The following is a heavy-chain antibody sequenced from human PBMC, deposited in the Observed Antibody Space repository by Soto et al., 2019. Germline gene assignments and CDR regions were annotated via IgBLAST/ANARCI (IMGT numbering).Heavy chain of an antibody. Sequence: GGSLRLSCAASGFTFSDYYMSWIRQAPGKGLEWVSYISSSSSYTNYADSVKGRFTISRDNAKNSLYLQMNSLRAEDTAVYYCARYCSSTSCYRYGMDVWGQGTTVTVSS. J-gene: IGHJ6*02. D-gene: IGHD2-2*02. V-gene: IGHV3-11*03. CDR1: GFTFSDYY. CDR2: ISSSSSYT. CDR3: ARYCSSTSCYRYGMDV.